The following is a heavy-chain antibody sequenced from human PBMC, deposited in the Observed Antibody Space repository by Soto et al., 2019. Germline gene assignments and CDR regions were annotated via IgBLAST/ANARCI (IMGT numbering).Heavy chain of an antibody. CDR2: ISGSGSNT. CDR3: ARDRATFDY. Sequence: SGGSLRLSCAASGFTFTSYAMSWVRLTPGKGLGWVSAISGSGSNTFYADSVRGRFTISRDNSKNTVFLQMNNLRAEDTAVYFCARDRATFDYWGQGTRVTVSS. V-gene: IGHV3-23*01. D-gene: IGHD1-26*01. J-gene: IGHJ4*02. CDR1: GFTFTSYA.